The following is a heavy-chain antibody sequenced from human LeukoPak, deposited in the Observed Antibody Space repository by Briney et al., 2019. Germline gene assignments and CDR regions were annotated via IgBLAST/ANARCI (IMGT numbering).Heavy chain of an antibody. D-gene: IGHD2-8*01. J-gene: IGHJ4*02. CDR2: ISGSGGST. CDR1: GFTFSKYD. CDR3: AKSGGDCTNGVCLPFDY. Sequence: GGSLRLSCAASGFTFSKYDMSWVRQAPGKGLECVSAISGSGGSTYYADSVKGRFTISRDNSKNTLYLQMNSLRAEDTAVYYCAKSGGDCTNGVCLPFDYWGQGTLVTVSS. V-gene: IGHV3-23*01.